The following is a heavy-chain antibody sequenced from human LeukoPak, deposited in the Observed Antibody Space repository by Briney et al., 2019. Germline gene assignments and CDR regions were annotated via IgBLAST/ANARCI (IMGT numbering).Heavy chain of an antibody. CDR2: IKQDGSEK. CDR1: GFTFSSYW. CDR3: ARDQYSSSWYGSYYYYYMDV. D-gene: IGHD6-13*01. J-gene: IGHJ6*03. V-gene: IGHV3-7*01. Sequence: PGGSLRLSCAASGFTFSSYWMSWVRQAPGKGLEWVANIKQDGSEKYYVDSVKGRFTISRDNAKNSLYLQMNSLRAEDTAVYYCARDQYSSSWYGSYYYYYMDVWGKGTTVTVSS.